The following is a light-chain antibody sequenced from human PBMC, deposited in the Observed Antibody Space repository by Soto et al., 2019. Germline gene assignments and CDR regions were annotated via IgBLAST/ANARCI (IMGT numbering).Light chain of an antibody. J-gene: IGKJ1*01. CDR2: GAS. CDR3: QQYGGSTRT. V-gene: IGKV3-20*01. Sequence: IVLTQSPGTLSLSPGERATLSCRASQSVTTQLAWYQQKPGQAPRLIIHGASSRATGVPDRISGSGSGTDFTLPISRLEPEDFAVYYCQQYGGSTRTFGQGTKVEIK. CDR1: QSVTTQ.